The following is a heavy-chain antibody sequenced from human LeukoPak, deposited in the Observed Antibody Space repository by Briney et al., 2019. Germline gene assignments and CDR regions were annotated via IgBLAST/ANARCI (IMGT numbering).Heavy chain of an antibody. Sequence: GASVKVSCKASGYTFTSYYMHWVRQAPGQGLEWMGIINPSGGSTSYAQKFQGRVTMTRDMSTSTVYMELSSLRSEDTAVYYCARLKQWLVLFRAFDIWGQGTMVTVSS. CDR1: GYTFTSYY. D-gene: IGHD6-19*01. CDR3: ARLKQWLVLFRAFDI. CDR2: INPSGGST. V-gene: IGHV1-46*01. J-gene: IGHJ3*02.